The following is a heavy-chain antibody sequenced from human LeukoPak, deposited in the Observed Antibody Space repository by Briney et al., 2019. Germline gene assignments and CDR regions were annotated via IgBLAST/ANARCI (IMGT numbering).Heavy chain of an antibody. CDR1: GDILRTYA. Sequence: ASVKVSCKASGDILRTYALSWVRQVPGQGLEWMGGIIPLFGTANYAQRFQGRLTISTDDSTTTAYMELSSLTSGDTAVYSCARSKLPAALIEAFHFWGQGTLVTVSS. V-gene: IGHV1-69*05. CDR3: ARSKLPAALIEAFHF. D-gene: IGHD2-2*01. CDR2: IIPLFGTA. J-gene: IGHJ3*01.